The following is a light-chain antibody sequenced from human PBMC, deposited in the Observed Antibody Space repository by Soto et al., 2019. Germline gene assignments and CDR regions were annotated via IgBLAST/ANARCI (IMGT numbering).Light chain of an antibody. J-gene: IGKJ1*01. CDR2: GAS. CDR3: QQYNNWPPRT. Sequence: ILMTQSPATLSVSPAERATLSCRASQSVSSNLAWYQQKPGQAPRLLIYGASTRATGIPARFSGSGSGTEFTLTISSLQSEDFAVYYCQQYNNWPPRTFGQGTKVDIK. CDR1: QSVSSN. V-gene: IGKV3-15*01.